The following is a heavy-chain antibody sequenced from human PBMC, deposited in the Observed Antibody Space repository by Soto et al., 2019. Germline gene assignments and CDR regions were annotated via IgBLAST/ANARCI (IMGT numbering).Heavy chain of an antibody. J-gene: IGHJ4*02. V-gene: IGHV4-39*01. Sequence: PSETLSLTCTVSGGSISSSSYYWGWIRQPPGKGLEWIGSIYYSGSTYYNPSLKSRVTISVDTSKNQFSLKLSSVTAADTAVYYCANSSGYYFPFGYWGQGTLVTVSS. CDR2: IYYSGST. D-gene: IGHD3-22*01. CDR3: ANSSGYYFPFGY. CDR1: GGSISSSSYY.